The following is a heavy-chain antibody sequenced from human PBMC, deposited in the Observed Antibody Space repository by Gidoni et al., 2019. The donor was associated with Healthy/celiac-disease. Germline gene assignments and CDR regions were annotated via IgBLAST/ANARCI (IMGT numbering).Heavy chain of an antibody. CDR2: IYPGDSDT. CDR3: ARLNSDDSFDY. Sequence: EVQLVQSGAEVQKPGESLKISCKRSGYSFTSYWIGWVRQMPGKGLAWMGIIYPGDSDTRDSPSFKGQVTISADKSISTAYLQWSSLKASDTAMYYCARLNSDDSFDYWGQGTLVTVSS. J-gene: IGHJ4*02. V-gene: IGHV5-51*01. D-gene: IGHD1-1*01. CDR1: GYSFTSYW.